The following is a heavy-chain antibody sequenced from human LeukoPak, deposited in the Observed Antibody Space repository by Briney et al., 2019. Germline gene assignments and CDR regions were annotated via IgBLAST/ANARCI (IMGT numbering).Heavy chain of an antibody. Sequence: GGSLRLSCAASGFTFSNAQMSWVRQAPGKGLEWVGRIGSKTDGGTTDYAAPVKGRFTISRDDSKNTLYLQMNSLRTEDTAVYYCTTGILDYWGQGTLVTVSS. J-gene: IGHJ4*02. CDR1: GFTFSNAQ. V-gene: IGHV3-15*04. CDR3: TTGILDY. CDR2: IGSKTDGGTT.